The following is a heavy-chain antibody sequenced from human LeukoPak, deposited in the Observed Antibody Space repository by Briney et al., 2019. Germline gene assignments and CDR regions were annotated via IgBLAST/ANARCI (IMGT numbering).Heavy chain of an antibody. J-gene: IGHJ6*02. Sequence: PSETLSLTCTVSGGSISSYYWSWIRQPPGKGLEWIGYIYYSGSTNYNPSLKSRVTISVDTSKNQFSLKPSSVTAADTAVYYCARLDPATNYGMDVWGQGTTVTVSS. CDR1: GGSISSYY. V-gene: IGHV4-59*08. CDR2: IYYSGST. D-gene: IGHD2-2*01. CDR3: ARLDPATNYGMDV.